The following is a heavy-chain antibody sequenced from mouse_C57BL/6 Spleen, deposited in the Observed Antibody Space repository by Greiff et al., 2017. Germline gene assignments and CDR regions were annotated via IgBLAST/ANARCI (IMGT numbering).Heavy chain of an antibody. CDR3: ATLYYGNSSFAY. D-gene: IGHD2-1*01. V-gene: IGHV1-69*01. CDR2: IDPSDSYT. J-gene: IGHJ3*01. CDR1: GYTFTSYW. Sequence: QVQLQQPGAELVMPGASVKLSCKASGYTFTSYWMHWVKQRPGQGLEWIGEIDPSDSYTNYNQKFKGKSTLTVDKSSSTAYMQLSSLTSEDSAVXYCATLYYGNSSFAYWGQGTLVTVSA.